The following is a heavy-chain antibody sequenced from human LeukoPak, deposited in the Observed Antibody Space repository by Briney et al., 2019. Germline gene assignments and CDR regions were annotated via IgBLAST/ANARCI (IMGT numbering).Heavy chain of an antibody. CDR1: GYTFSLYG. Sequence: GASVKVSCKPSGYTFSLYGINWVRQAPEEGLEWMGWISGYNGHANYAQKFQGRVTLTTDASTNTAYMELRSLRSDDTAVYYCARAWLRRKYYYYMDVWGKGTTVTVSS. J-gene: IGHJ6*03. V-gene: IGHV1-18*01. D-gene: IGHD5-12*01. CDR3: ARAWLRRKYYYYMDV. CDR2: ISGYNGHA.